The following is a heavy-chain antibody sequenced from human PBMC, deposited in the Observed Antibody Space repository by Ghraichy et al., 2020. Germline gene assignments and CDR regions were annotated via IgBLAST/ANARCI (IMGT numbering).Heavy chain of an antibody. CDR2: IYYSGST. J-gene: IGHJ4*02. CDR3: ARRGYIAAAGYYFDY. CDR1: GGSISSPSCY. Sequence: GSLRLSCTVSGGSISSPSCYWDWIRQPPGKGLEWIGSIYYSGSTYYNPSLKSRLTISVDMSKNHFSLRLNSVTAADTAVYYCARRGYIAAAGYYFDYWGQGTLVTVSS. V-gene: IGHV4-39*02. D-gene: IGHD6-13*01.